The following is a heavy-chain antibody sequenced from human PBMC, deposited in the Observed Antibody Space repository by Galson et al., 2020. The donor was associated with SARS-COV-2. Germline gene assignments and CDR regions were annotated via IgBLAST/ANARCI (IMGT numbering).Heavy chain of an antibody. J-gene: IGHJ4*02. D-gene: IGHD6-19*01. V-gene: IGHV3-9*01. CDR3: AKDIGYSSVFGDY. Sequence: SLKISCAASGFTFDDYAMHWVRQAPGKGLEWVSGISWNSGSIGYADSVKGRFTISRDNAKNSLYLQMNSLRAEDTALYYCAKDIGYSSVFGDYWGQGPLVPVSS. CDR2: ISWNSGSI. CDR1: GFTFDDYA.